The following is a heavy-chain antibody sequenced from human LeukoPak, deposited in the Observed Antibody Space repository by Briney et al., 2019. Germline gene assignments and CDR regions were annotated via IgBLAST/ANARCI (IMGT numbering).Heavy chain of an antibody. CDR2: VYYSGST. J-gene: IGHJ4*02. CDR1: GGSISSYY. Sequence: PSETLPLTCTVSGGSISSYYWSWIRQPPGKGLDWIGYVYYSGSTNYNPSLKSRVTISVDTSKNQFSLKLSSVTAADTAVYYCARSELLWFGGVNSGFDYWGQGTLVTVSS. D-gene: IGHD3-10*01. V-gene: IGHV4-59*01. CDR3: ARSELLWFGGVNSGFDY.